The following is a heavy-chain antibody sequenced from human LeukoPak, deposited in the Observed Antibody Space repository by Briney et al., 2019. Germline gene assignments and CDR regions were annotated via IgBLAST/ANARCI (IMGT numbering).Heavy chain of an antibody. Sequence: GGSLRLSCAASGFTFSSYAMSWVRQAPGKGLEWVSAISGSGGSTYYADSVKGRFTISRDNSKNTLYLQMGSLRAEDMAVYYCARPQGPYDFWSGPIYYFDYWGQGTLVTVSS. CDR1: GFTFSSYA. J-gene: IGHJ4*02. CDR3: ARPQGPYDFWSGPIYYFDY. CDR2: ISGSGGST. V-gene: IGHV3-23*01. D-gene: IGHD3-3*01.